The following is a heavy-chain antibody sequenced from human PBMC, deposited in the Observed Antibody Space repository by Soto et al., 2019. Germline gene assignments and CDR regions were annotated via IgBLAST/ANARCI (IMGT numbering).Heavy chain of an antibody. D-gene: IGHD2-15*01. Sequence: EVQLVESGGDLVQPGGSLRLSCAASGFTVSNNYMTWVRQAPGKGLECVSLMYPGGGTYYADSVKGRFSISRDNSKNTVYLQMNSLRVEDTAVYYCATVGVVWGQGTLVTVSS. CDR1: GFTVSNNY. V-gene: IGHV3-66*01. CDR2: MYPGGGT. J-gene: IGHJ4*02. CDR3: ATVGVV.